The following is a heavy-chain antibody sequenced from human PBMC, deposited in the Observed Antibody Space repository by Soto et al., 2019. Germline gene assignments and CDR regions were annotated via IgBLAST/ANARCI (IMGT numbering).Heavy chain of an antibody. CDR2: LSGDGRST. V-gene: IGHV3-64D*06. CDR1: GFTFRSYA. J-gene: IGHJ5*02. CDR3: VKGNWVYSYNNWFDP. D-gene: IGHD5-18*01. Sequence: ALRLSCSASGFTFRSYAIHWVRQAPGKGLEYVSALSGDGRSTYYADSVKGRFTVFRDNSKNTLFLQMSSLRVEGTAVYYCVKGNWVYSYNNWFDPWGQGTLVTVSS.